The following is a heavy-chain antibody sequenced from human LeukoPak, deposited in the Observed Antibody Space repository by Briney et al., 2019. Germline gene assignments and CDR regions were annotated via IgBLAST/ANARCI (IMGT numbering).Heavy chain of an antibody. J-gene: IGHJ6*03. CDR3: AWSTGDYMDV. V-gene: IGHV4-59*01. Sequence: PSETLSLTCTVSGGSMNSYYWSWIRQPPGKGLELIGYMYYSGSTNYVYNPSLKSRITISVDTSKNQFSLKLSSVTAADTAVYYCAWSTGDYMDVWGNGTTVTVSS. D-gene: IGHD5/OR15-5a*01. CDR2: MYYSGST. CDR1: GGSMNSYY.